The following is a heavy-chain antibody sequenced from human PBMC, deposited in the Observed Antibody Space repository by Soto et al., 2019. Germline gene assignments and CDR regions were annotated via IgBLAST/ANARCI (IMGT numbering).Heavy chain of an antibody. D-gene: IGHD3-10*01. CDR2: IYYSGNRGLEEIGIISYIENT. CDR3: ASHRAGPNWVDP. J-gene: IGHJ5*02. CDR1: GASISSSDYY. V-gene: IGHV4-39*01. Sequence: QLQLQESGPGLVKPSETLSLTCTVSGASISSSDYYWGWIRQPPGKGLEWIGSIYYSGNRGLEEIGIISYIENTHYNPSLKSRVTISVDTSKSQFSLELTSVTVADTAVYYCASHRAGPNWVDPWGQGTRVPVSS.